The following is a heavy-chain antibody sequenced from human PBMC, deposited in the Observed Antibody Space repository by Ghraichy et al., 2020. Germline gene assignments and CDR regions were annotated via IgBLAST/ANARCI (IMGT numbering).Heavy chain of an antibody. D-gene: IGHD6-13*01. J-gene: IGHJ5*02. Sequence: SVKFSCKASGYTFTSYAMHWVRQAPGQRLEWMGWINGGNGNRKYSQKFQGRVTITRDTSASTAYMELSSLRSEDTAVYYCARDLMPGIAAAGSGRWFDPWGQGTLVTVSS. CDR2: INGGNGNR. CDR1: GYTFTSYA. V-gene: IGHV1-3*01. CDR3: ARDLMPGIAAAGSGRWFDP.